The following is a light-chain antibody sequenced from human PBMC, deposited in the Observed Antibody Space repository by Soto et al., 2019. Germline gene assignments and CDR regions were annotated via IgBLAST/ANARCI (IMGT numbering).Light chain of an antibody. V-gene: IGLV2-8*01. CDR3: TSTAGINNVV. CDR2: EVS. J-gene: IGLJ2*01. CDR1: SSDVGGYNY. Sequence: QSALTPPPSASGSPGQSVTISCTGTSSDVGGYNYVSWYQQPPGKAPKLMIYEVSKRPSGVPDRFSGSKSGNTASLTVSGIQAEDEADYYCTSTAGINNVVFGGGTKLTVL.